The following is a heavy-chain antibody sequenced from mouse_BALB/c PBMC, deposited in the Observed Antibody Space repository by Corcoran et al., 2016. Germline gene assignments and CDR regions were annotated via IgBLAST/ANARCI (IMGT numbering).Heavy chain of an antibody. Sequence: QIQLVQSGPELKKPGETVKISCKASGYTFTNYGMNWVKQAPGKGLKWMGWINTYTGEPTYADDFKGRFAFSLETSASTAYLQINNLKNEDTATYFGARGDYYGSSYNYFDYWGQGTTLTVSS. V-gene: IGHV9-3-1*01. CDR1: GYTFTNYG. D-gene: IGHD1-1*01. CDR3: ARGDYYGSSYNYFDY. CDR2: INTYTGEP. J-gene: IGHJ2*01.